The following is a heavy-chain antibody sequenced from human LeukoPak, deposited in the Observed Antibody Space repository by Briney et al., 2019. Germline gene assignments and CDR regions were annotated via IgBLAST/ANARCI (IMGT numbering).Heavy chain of an antibody. CDR2: ISSSSSTI. V-gene: IGHV3-48*01. Sequence: PGGSLRLSCAASGFTFSSYEMNWVRQAPGKGLEWVSYISSSSSTIYYADSVKGRFTISRDNAKNSLYLQMNSLRAEDTAVYYCATESGLTYYYYYYMDVWGKGTTVTVSS. CDR3: ATESGLTYYYYYYMDV. J-gene: IGHJ6*03. D-gene: IGHD2-8*01. CDR1: GFTFSSYE.